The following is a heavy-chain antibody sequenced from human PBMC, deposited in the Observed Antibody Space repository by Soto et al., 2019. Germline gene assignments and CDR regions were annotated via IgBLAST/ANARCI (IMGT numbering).Heavy chain of an antibody. CDR1: RFTFNNFA. D-gene: IGHD4-17*01. Sequence: QVQLVESGGGVVQPGRSLRLSCAASRFTFNNFAMHWVRQAPGKGLEWVAVISYDGSKKYDADSVKGRFTISRDNSKNTLYLQMNSLRAEDTAVYYCAKSASYGDYPYGYFDLWGRGTLVTVSS. CDR2: ISYDGSKK. J-gene: IGHJ2*01. CDR3: AKSASYGDYPYGYFDL. V-gene: IGHV3-30-3*02.